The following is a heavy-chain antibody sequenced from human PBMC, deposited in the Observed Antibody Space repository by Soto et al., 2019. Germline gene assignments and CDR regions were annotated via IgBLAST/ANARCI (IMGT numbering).Heavy chain of an antibody. CDR3: ARGGKERFRGSGMDV. CDR2: IISFFGAA. V-gene: IGHV1-69*13. J-gene: IGHJ6*02. CDR1: EGKFNTYA. D-gene: IGHD1-1*01. Sequence: GASVKVSCKASEGKFNTYAFNWVRQAPGQGLEWLGGIISFFGAAMYAQKFQGRVTITADEFTTTAYLELSSLRSEDTAVYYCARGGKERFRGSGMDVWGQGTTVTVSS.